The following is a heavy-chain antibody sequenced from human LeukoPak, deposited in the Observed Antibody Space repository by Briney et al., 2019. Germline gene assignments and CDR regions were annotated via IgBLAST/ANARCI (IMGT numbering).Heavy chain of an antibody. Sequence: SETLSLTCAVYGASFHNYHWTWIRQPPGKRLEWLGEIGHSGSTNYNSSLNSRVTVSLDTSKNQFSLRLTSVTAADTAVYYCARSGTYQYSSAYDYWGQGTLVTVSS. CDR3: ARSGTYQYSSAYDY. V-gene: IGHV4-34*01. CDR2: IGHSGST. D-gene: IGHD3-10*01. CDR1: GASFHNYH. J-gene: IGHJ4*01.